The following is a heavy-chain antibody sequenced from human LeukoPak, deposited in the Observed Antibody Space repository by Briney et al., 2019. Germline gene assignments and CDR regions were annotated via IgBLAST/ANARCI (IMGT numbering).Heavy chain of an antibody. CDR3: ARDWSLTTFPDY. D-gene: IGHD4/OR15-4a*01. V-gene: IGHV1-18*01. CDR1: GYTFTTYG. CDR2: ISTYNGNT. Sequence: ASVKVSCKAFGYTFTTYGITSVRQAPGQGLEYMGWISTYNGNTNYAEKFQGRVTMTTVASTSTAYMELRSLISDDTAVYYCARDWSLTTFPDYWGQGTLVTVSS. J-gene: IGHJ4*02.